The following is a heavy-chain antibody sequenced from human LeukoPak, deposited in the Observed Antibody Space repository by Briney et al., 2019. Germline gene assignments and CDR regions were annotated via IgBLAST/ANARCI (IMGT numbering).Heavy chain of an antibody. V-gene: IGHV3-23*01. CDR1: GFTFSSCA. CDR3: AKYITMIVVVITGAFDY. J-gene: IGHJ4*02. Sequence: AGGSLRLSCAASGFTFSSCAMSWVRQAPGKGLEWVSAISGSGGSTYYADSVRGRFTISRDNSKNTLYLQMNSLRAEDTAVYYCAKYITMIVVVITGAFDYWGQGTLVTVSS. CDR2: ISGSGGST. D-gene: IGHD3-22*01.